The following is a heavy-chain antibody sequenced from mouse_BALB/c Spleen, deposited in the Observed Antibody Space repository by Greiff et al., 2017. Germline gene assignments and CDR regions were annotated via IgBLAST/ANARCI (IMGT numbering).Heavy chain of an antibody. CDR2: INPGSGGT. D-gene: IGHD1-1*01. CDR3: ARHGSSYGDY. CDR1: GYAFTNYL. J-gene: IGHJ4*01. Sequence: QVQLKESGAELVRPGTSVKVSCKASGYAFTNYLIEWVKQRPGQGLEWIGVINPGSGGTNYNEKFKGKATLTADKSSSTAYMQLSSLTSDDSAVYFCARHGSSYGDYWGQGTSVTVSS. V-gene: IGHV1-54*03.